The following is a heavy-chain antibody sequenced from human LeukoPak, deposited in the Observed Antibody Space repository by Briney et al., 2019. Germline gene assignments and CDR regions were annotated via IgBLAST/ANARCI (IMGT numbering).Heavy chain of an antibody. CDR1: GFTFSSYW. V-gene: IGHV3-74*01. D-gene: IGHD1-26*01. CDR2: INSDGSST. CDR3: ARGGYSGSYYTPRYYYMDV. Sequence: GSLRFSCAASGFTFSSYWMHWVRQAPGKGLVWVSRINSDGSSTSYADSVKGRFTISRDNAKNTLYLQMNSLRAEDTAVYYCARGGYSGSYYTPRYYYMDVWGKGTTVTVSS. J-gene: IGHJ6*03.